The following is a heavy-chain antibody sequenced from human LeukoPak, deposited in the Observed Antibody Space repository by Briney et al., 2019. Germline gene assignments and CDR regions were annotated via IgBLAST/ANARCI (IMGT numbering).Heavy chain of an antibody. CDR1: GFTVSSNY. J-gene: IGHJ2*01. V-gene: IGHV3-53*01. CDR2: IYSGGST. Sequence: GGSLRLSCAASGFTVSSNYMSWVRQAPGKGLEWVSVIYSGGSTYYADSVKGRFTISRDNSKNTLYLQMNSLRAEDTAVYYCARRAWYSSGFLAGWYFDLWGRGTLVTVSS. CDR3: ARRAWYSSGFLAGWYFDL. D-gene: IGHD6-19*01.